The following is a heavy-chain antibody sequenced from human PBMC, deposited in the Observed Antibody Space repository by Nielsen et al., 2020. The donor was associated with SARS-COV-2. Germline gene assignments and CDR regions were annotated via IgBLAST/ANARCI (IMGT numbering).Heavy chain of an antibody. CDR1: GFTFSDYY. V-gene: IGHV3-11*04. CDR3: ARDKGIQLWSPFDS. CDR2: IGSNTNII. Sequence: GESLKISCAASGFTFSDYYMSWIRQAPGKGLEWLSYIGSNTNIIYYADSVKGRFTISRDSATNSLFLQMDSLRVEDTAMYYCARDKGIQLWSPFDSWGQGTLVTVSS. J-gene: IGHJ4*02. D-gene: IGHD5-18*01.